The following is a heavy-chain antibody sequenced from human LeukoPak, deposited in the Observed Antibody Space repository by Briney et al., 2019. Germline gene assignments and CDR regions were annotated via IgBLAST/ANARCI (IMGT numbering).Heavy chain of an antibody. V-gene: IGHV3-23*01. D-gene: IGHD6-13*01. CDR2: ISDSGGGT. J-gene: IGHJ6*02. CDR1: GFTFSSYA. Sequence: GGSLRLSCAASGFTFSSYAMSWVRQAPEKGLEWVSTISDSGGGTYYADSVKGRFTISRDNSKNTLYLQMNSLRAEDTAVYYCAKNIAVDVWGQGTTVTVSS. CDR3: AKNIAVDV.